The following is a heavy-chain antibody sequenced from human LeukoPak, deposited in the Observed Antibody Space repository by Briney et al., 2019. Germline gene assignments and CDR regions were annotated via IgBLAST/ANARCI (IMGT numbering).Heavy chain of an antibody. CDR1: GYSFTSYW. J-gene: IGHJ6*03. V-gene: IGHV5-51*01. Sequence: ESLKISCKGPGYSFTSYWIGWVRQMPGKGLEWMGIIYPGDSDTRYSPSFQGQVTISADKSISTAYLQWSSLKASDTAVYYCARGWRLRRPRVVVYYYMDVWGKGTTVTVSS. CDR3: ARGWRLRRPRVVVYYYMDV. D-gene: IGHD5-12*01. CDR2: IYPGDSDT.